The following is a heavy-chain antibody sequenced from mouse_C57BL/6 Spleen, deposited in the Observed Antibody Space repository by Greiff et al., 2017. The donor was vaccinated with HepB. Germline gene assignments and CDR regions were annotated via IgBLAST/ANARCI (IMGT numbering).Heavy chain of an antibody. CDR2: INYDGSST. CDR3: ARESYGNHAMDY. D-gene: IGHD2-1*01. V-gene: IGHV5-16*01. J-gene: IGHJ4*01. Sequence: EVQRVESEGGLVQPGSSMKLSCTASGFTFSDYYMAWVRQVPEKGLEWVANINYDGSSTYYLDSLKSRFIISRDNAKNILYLQMSSLKSEDTATYYCARESYGNHAMDYWGQGTSVTVSS. CDR1: GFTFSDYY.